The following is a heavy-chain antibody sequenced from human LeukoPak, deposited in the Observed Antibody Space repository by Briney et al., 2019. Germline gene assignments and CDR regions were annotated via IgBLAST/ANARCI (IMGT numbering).Heavy chain of an antibody. CDR2: IYYSGST. D-gene: IGHD1-26*01. J-gene: IGHJ4*02. CDR3: ARDAIVVATGGYY. Sequence: PSETLSLTCTVSGGSISSSSYYWGWIRQPPGKGLEWIGSIYYSGSTYYNPSLKSRVTISVDTSKNQFSLKLSSVTAADTAVYYCARDAIVVATGGYYWGQGTLVTVSS. V-gene: IGHV4-39*07. CDR1: GGSISSSSYY.